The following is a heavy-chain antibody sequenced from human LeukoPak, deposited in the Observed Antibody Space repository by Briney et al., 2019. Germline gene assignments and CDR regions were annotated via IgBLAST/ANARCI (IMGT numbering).Heavy chain of an antibody. CDR1: GDSISRYY. CDR3: ARDQSDSGGWFGDAFDI. V-gene: IGHV4-59*01. D-gene: IGHD6-19*01. CDR2: IYYSGST. Sequence: SETLSLTCTVSGDSISRYYWSWLRRPPGKGREWLGYIYYSGSTNYNPSLKSRVTISVDTSKNQFSLKLSSVTAADTAVYYCARDQSDSGGWFGDAFDIWGQGTMVTVSS. J-gene: IGHJ3*02.